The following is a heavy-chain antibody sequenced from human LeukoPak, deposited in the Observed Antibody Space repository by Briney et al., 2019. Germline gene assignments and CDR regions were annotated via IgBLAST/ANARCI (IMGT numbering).Heavy chain of an antibody. D-gene: IGHD3-22*01. CDR1: GFTFSDHY. CDR3: ARDQCDSSGYYYIW. J-gene: IGHJ4*02. CDR2: TRNKANSYST. Sequence: GGSLRLSCAASGFTFSDHYMDWVRQAPGKGLEWVGRTRNKANSYSTQYAASVKGRFTISRDDSKNSLYLQMNSLETEDTAVYYCARDQCDSSGYYYIWWGQGTLVTVSS. V-gene: IGHV3-72*01.